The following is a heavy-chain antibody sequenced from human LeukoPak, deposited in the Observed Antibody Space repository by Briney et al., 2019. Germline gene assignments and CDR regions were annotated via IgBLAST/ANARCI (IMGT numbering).Heavy chain of an antibody. J-gene: IGHJ4*01. CDR3: AKDDAWLQYND. D-gene: IGHD5-24*01. CDR2: ISPSGDIK. V-gene: IGHV3-23*01. CDR1: GFTFSRHG. Sequence: GGSLRLSCVASGFTFSRHGMNWVRQAPGKGLEWVSGISPSGDIKYYVDSVKGRFTGSRDNSKNTLYLQINSLIYQERAVNDFAKDDAWLQYNDWGQGTLVTVSS.